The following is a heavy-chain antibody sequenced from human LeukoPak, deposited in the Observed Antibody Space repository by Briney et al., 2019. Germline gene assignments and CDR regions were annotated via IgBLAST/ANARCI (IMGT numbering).Heavy chain of an antibody. CDR2: IVVGSGNT. V-gene: IGHV1-58*01. Sequence: SVKVSCKASGFTFTSSAVQWVRQARGQRLEWIGWIVVGSGNTNYAQKFQERVTITRDMSTSTAYMELSSLRSEDTAVYYCARAYYYGSGSYGFDYWGQGTLVTVSS. CDR1: GFTFTSSA. J-gene: IGHJ4*02. CDR3: ARAYYYGSGSYGFDY. D-gene: IGHD3-10*01.